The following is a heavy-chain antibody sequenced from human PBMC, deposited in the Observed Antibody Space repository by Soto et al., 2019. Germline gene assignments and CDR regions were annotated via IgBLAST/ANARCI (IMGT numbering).Heavy chain of an antibody. J-gene: IGHJ4*02. CDR3: ARTYYYGSGSYSSFDC. Sequence: SETLSLTCTVSGGSISSYYWSWIRQPPGKGLEWIGYIYYSGSTNYNPSLKSRVTISVDTSKNQFSLKLSSVTAADTAVYYCARTYYYGSGSYSSFDCWGQGTLVTVSS. V-gene: IGHV4-59*08. CDR2: IYYSGST. D-gene: IGHD3-10*01. CDR1: GGSISSYY.